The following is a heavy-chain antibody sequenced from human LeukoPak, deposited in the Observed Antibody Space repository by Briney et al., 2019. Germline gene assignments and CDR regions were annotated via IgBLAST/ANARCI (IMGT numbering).Heavy chain of an antibody. CDR1: RFTFSSYS. D-gene: IGHD1-26*01. V-gene: IGHV3-48*02. J-gene: IGHJ4*02. CDR3: ATSRSGY. Sequence: GGSLRLSCAASRFTFSSYSMNWVRQAPGKGLEWVSYITSSSSTTHYADSVKGRFTISRDNAKNSLYLQMSSLRDEDTAVYFCATSRSGYWGQGTLVTVSS. CDR2: ITSSSSTT.